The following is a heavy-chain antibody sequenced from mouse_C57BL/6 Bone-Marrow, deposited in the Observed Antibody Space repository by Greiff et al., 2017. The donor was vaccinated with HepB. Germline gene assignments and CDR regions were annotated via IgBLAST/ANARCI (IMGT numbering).Heavy chain of an antibody. Sequence: DVKLVESGGGLVKPGGSLKLSCAASGFTFSSYTMSWVRQTPEKRLEWVATISGGGGNTYYPDSVKGRFTISRDNAKNTLYLQMSSLRSEDTALYYCATYYYGSSYVGWYFDVWGTGTTVTVSS. CDR3: ATYYYGSSYVGWYFDV. D-gene: IGHD1-1*01. V-gene: IGHV5-9*01. J-gene: IGHJ1*03. CDR2: ISGGGGNT. CDR1: GFTFSSYT.